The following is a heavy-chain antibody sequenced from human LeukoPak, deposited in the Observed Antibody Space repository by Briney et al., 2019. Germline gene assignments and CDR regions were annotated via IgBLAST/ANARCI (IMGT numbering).Heavy chain of an antibody. V-gene: IGHV6-1*01. Sequence: SQTLSLTCAISGDSVSSNSAAWNWIRQSPSRGLEWLGRTYYRSKWYNDYAVSVKSRITINPDTSKNQFSLQLSSVTPEDTAVYYCARDNNSEGELPQGFDYWGQGTLVTVSS. CDR2: TYYRSKWYN. J-gene: IGHJ4*02. CDR1: GDSVSSNSAA. D-gene: IGHD1-26*01. CDR3: ARDNNSEGELPQGFDY.